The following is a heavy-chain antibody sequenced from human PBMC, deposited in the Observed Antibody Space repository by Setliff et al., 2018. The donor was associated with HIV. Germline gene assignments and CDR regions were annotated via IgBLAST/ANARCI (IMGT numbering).Heavy chain of an antibody. V-gene: IGHV3-48*01. Sequence: GGSLRLSCAGSGFTFSSYSLNWVRQAPGKGLEWVSYVSGRGDSIYYAAPVKGRFTISRDNAKNSLYLQMNSPSAEDTAVYYCARDFRDYVGKFDYWGQGTLVTVSS. CDR1: GFTFSSYS. D-gene: IGHD3-16*01. J-gene: IGHJ4*02. CDR2: VSGRGDSI. CDR3: ARDFRDYVGKFDY.